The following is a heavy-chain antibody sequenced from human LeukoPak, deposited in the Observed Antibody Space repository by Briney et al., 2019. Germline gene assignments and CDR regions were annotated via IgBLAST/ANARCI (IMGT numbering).Heavy chain of an antibody. CDR2: IYYSGST. D-gene: IGHD3-22*01. Sequence: SETLSLTCTVSGGSISNYYWSWIRQPPGKGLEWIGYIYYSGSTNYNPSLKSRVTISVDTSKNQFSLKLSSVTAADTAVYYCARVVYYDSSGYVIYFDYWGQGTLVTVSS. CDR3: ARVVYYDSSGYVIYFDY. CDR1: GGSISNYY. V-gene: IGHV4-59*08. J-gene: IGHJ4*02.